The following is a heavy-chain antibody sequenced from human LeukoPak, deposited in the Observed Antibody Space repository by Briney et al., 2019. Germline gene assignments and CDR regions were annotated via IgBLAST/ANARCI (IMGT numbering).Heavy chain of an antibody. V-gene: IGHV1-2*02. Sequence: ASVKVSCKASGYTFTGHYMHWVRQAPGQGLEWMGWINPNSGGTNYAQKFQGRVTMTRDTSISTAYMELSRLRSDDTAVYYCARAKILTGYYVAAADTWGQGTLVTVSS. CDR1: GYTFTGHY. CDR2: INPNSGGT. J-gene: IGHJ5*02. CDR3: ARAKILTGYYVAAADT. D-gene: IGHD3-9*01.